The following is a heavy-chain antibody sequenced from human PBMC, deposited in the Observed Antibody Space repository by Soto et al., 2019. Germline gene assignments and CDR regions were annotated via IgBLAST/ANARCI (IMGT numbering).Heavy chain of an antibody. J-gene: IGHJ4*02. CDR3: ARVVRRYYDSTGYAT. V-gene: IGHV4-30-4*01. CDR2: IYYSGST. CDR1: GVSISSSDYY. D-gene: IGHD3-22*01. Sequence: QVQLQESGPGLVKPSQTLSLTCTVSGVSISSSDYYWSWIRQPPGKGLEWIGYIYYSGSTYYNPSLKSRVAISVDTSKNQFSLKLSSVTAADTAVYYCARVVRRYYDSTGYATWGQGTLVTVSS.